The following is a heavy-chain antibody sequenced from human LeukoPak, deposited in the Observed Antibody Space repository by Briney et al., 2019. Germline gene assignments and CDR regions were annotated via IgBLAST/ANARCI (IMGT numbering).Heavy chain of an antibody. D-gene: IGHD1-7*01. V-gene: IGHV4-39*07. Sequence: SETLSLTCTVSGGSISSSNFYWGWIRQPPGKGLEWIGSIYYSGSTYYNPSLKSRVTISVDTSKNQFSLKLSSVTAADTAVYYCARWGTGTSRFDYWGQGTLVTVSS. J-gene: IGHJ4*02. CDR3: ARWGTGTSRFDY. CDR1: GGSISSSNFY. CDR2: IYYSGST.